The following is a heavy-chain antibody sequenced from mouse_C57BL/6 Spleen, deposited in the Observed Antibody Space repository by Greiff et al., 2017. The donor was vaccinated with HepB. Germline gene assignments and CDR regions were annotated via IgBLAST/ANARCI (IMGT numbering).Heavy chain of an antibody. CDR1: GYTFTSYW. Sequence: VQLQQPGAELGMPGASVKLSCKASGYTFTSYWMHWVKQRPGQGLEWIGEIDPSDSYTNYNQKFKGKSTLTVDKSSSTAYMQLSSLTSEDSAVYYCARAGDPDYAMDYWGQGTSVTVSS. CDR2: IDPSDSYT. J-gene: IGHJ4*01. CDR3: ARAGDPDYAMDY. V-gene: IGHV1-69*01.